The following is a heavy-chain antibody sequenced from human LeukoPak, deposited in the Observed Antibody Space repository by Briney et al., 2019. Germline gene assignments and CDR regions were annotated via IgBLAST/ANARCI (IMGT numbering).Heavy chain of an antibody. CDR3: ARGGTIFGVVITIPHYYYYGMDV. CDR1: GYTFTSYY. D-gene: IGHD3-3*01. Sequence: ASVKVSCKASGYTFTSYYMHWVRQAPGQGLEWMGWMNPNSGNTGYAQKFQGRVTMTRNTSISTAYMELSSLRSEDTAVYYCARGGTIFGVVITIPHYYYYGMDVWGQGTTVTVSS. CDR2: MNPNSGNT. V-gene: IGHV1-8*02. J-gene: IGHJ6*02.